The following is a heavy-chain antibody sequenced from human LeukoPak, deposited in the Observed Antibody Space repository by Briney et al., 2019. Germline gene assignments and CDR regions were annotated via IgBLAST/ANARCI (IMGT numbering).Heavy chain of an antibody. CDR1: GFTVSSNY. V-gene: IGHV3-53*01. CDR3: ARAGTALDPAYFDY. J-gene: IGHJ4*02. Sequence: GGSLGLSCAASGFTVSSNYMSWVRQAPGKGLEWVSVIYSGGSTYYADSVKGRFTISRDNSKNTLYLQMNSLRAEDTAVYYCARAGTALDPAYFDYWGQGTLVTVSS. D-gene: IGHD3/OR15-3a*01. CDR2: IYSGGST.